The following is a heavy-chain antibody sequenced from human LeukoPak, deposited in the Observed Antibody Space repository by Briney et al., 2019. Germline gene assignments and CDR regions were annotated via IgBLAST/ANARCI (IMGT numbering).Heavy chain of an antibody. V-gene: IGHV3-64D*06. CDR2: ISSNGGST. CDR3: VKEGPGYYDSSGYYAYFDY. J-gene: IGHJ4*02. CDR1: GFIFSSNG. D-gene: IGHD3-22*01. Sequence: GGSLRLSCSASGFIFSSNGMHWVRQAPGKGLEYVSAISSNGGSTYYADSVKGRFTISRDNSKNTLYLQMSSLRAEDTAVYYCVKEGPGYYDSSGYYAYFDYWGQGTLVTVSS.